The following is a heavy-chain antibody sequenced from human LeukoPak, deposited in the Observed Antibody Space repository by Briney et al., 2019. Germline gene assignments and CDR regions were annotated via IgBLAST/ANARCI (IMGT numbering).Heavy chain of an antibody. CDR3: AREARIAAAGPPDWFDP. V-gene: IGHV1-69*13. CDR1: GGTFSSYA. D-gene: IGHD6-13*01. J-gene: IGHJ5*02. CDR2: IIPIFGTA. Sequence: SVKVSCKASGGTFSSYAISWVRQAPGQGLEWMGGIIPIFGTANYAQKFQGRVTITADESTSTAYMELSSLRSEDTAVYYCAREARIAAAGPPDWFDPWGQGTLVTVSS.